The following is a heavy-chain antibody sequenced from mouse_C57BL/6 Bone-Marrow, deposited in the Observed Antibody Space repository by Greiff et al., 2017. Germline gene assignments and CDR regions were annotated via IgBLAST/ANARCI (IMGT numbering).Heavy chain of an antibody. CDR2: ISNGGGSP. Sequence: EVQLVESGGGLVQPGGSLKLSCAASGFPFSDYYMYWVRQTPEKRLEWVAYISNGGGSPYYPDTVKGRFTISRDNAKNTLSLQMRRLKSEDTAMYCCARQGALWYFDVWGTGTTVTVS. CDR1: GFPFSDYY. J-gene: IGHJ1*03. CDR3: ARQGALWYFDV. V-gene: IGHV5-12*01.